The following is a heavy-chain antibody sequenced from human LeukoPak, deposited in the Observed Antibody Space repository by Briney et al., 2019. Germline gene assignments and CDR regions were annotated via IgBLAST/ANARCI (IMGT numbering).Heavy chain of an antibody. J-gene: IGHJ5*02. V-gene: IGHV3-30*18. CDR2: ISYDGGNK. CDR3: AKASISGYFYGSGRYENWFDA. CDR1: GFSFSAYG. Sequence: GGSLRLSCGPSGFSFSAYGMHWVRQAPGKGLEWGAVISYDGGNKFYADSVKGRFTISRDNSKNTMSLQMNSLRAEDTALYYCAKASISGYFYGSGRYENWFDAWGQGTLVTVSS. D-gene: IGHD3-10*01.